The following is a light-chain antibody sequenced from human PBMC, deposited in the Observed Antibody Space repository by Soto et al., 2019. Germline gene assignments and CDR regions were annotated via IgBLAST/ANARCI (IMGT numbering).Light chain of an antibody. CDR1: QSSRYY. Sequence: DIELTQSPPTLSASVGDIVTITCRASQSSRYYLAWYQQMPGKAPKLLIYGDSSLQPGVPSRFSGSGSGTEFTRTISSLQPDDFATYFCQHHNSYSQTFGQGTKVEI. CDR3: QHHNSYSQT. J-gene: IGKJ1*01. V-gene: IGKV1-5*01. CDR2: GDS.